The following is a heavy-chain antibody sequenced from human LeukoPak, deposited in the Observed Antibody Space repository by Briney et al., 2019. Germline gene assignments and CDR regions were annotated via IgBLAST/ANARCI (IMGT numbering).Heavy chain of an antibody. CDR2: IYYSGST. CDR3: ARDTPPLFDY. J-gene: IGHJ4*02. CDR1: GASIRSSSYY. Sequence: PSQTLSITCPVSGASIRSSSYYSGWIRQPPRKGLEWIGSIYYSGSTYYNPSLKSRVTISVDTSKNQFSLKLSSVTAADTAVYYCARDTPPLFDYWGQGTLVTVSS. V-gene: IGHV4-39*07.